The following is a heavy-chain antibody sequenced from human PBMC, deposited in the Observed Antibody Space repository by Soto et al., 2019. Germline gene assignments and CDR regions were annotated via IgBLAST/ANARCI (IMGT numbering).Heavy chain of an antibody. D-gene: IGHD2-2*01. V-gene: IGHV3-73*01. CDR1: GFTFSGSA. CDR3: TRQYCSSTSCLLDY. CDR2: IRSKANSYAT. J-gene: IGHJ4*02. Sequence: EVQLVESGGGLVQPGGSLKLSCAASGFTFSGSAMHWVRQASGKGLEWVGRIRSKANSYATAYAASVKGRFTISRDDSKNTADLQMNSLKTEDTAVYYCTRQYCSSTSCLLDYWGQGTLVTVSS.